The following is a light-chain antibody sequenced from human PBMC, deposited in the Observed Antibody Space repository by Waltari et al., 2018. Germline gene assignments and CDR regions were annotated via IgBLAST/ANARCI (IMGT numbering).Light chain of an antibody. CDR2: AAY. Sequence: DIQMTQSPSSLSAAVGDRVTITCRASRSIGSYLNWYQQKPGKAPDLLIFAAYNLQFGVPLRFSCSGSGTDFSLTISGLQPEDSATYYCQQSYTSPEITFGGGTKVEIK. V-gene: IGKV1-39*01. CDR3: QQSYTSPEIT. CDR1: RSIGSY. J-gene: IGKJ4*01.